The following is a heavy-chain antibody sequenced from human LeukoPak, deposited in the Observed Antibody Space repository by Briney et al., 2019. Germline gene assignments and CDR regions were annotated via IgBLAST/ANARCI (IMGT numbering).Heavy chain of an antibody. CDR1: GFSISFYS. J-gene: IGHJ4*02. CDR3: ARSITIFGVVTQYFDY. V-gene: IGHV3-21*01. CDR2: ISSMGNYL. D-gene: IGHD3-3*01. Sequence: GGSLRLSCAASGFSISFYSMSWVRQAPGKGLEWVSSISSMGNYLYYADSVKGRFTISRDNAKNSLYLQMNSLRAEDTAVYYCARSITIFGVVTQYFDYWGQGTLVTVSS.